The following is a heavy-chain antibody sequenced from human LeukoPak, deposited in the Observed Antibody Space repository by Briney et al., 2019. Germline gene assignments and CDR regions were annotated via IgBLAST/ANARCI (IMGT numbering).Heavy chain of an antibody. CDR1: GFIFSSYA. CDR2: ISGSGGST. CDR3: ASWPGYSSGWPPRFDY. V-gene: IGHV3-23*01. Sequence: GGSLRLSCAASGFIFSSYAMSWVRQAPGKGLAWVSAISGSGGSTYYADSVKGRFTISGDNSKNTLYLQMNSLRAEDTAVYYCASWPGYSSGWPPRFDYWGQGTLVTVSS. J-gene: IGHJ4*02. D-gene: IGHD6-19*01.